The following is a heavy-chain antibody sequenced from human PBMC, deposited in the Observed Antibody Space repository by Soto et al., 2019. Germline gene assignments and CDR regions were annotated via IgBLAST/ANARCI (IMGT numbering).Heavy chain of an antibody. D-gene: IGHD3-3*01. CDR1: GGSISSGGSY. CDR3: ARAPETPPTFGVFRPYFWDF. Sequence: QVQLQESGPGLVKSSQTLSLTCPVSGGSISSGGSYWPWIRQRPGKGLEWIGYIFYSDSFYYTPSLKGRVVILTDASNIQFTLKLSSVTDADTAVYYGARAPETPPTFGVFRPYFWDFWGQGTLVAVSS. V-gene: IGHV4-31*03. CDR2: IFYSDSF. J-gene: IGHJ4*02.